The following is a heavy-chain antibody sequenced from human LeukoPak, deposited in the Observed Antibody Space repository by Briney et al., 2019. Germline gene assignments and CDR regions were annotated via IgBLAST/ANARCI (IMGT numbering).Heavy chain of an antibody. CDR1: GYTFTGYY. CDR2: INPNSGGT. V-gene: IGHV1-2*06. Sequence: ASVKVSCTASGYTFTGYYMHWVRQAPGQGLEWMGRINPNSGGTNYAQKFQGRVTMTRDTSISTAYMELSSLRSEDTAVYYCARIRGYSGYDLYYYGMDVWGQGTTVTVSS. CDR3: ARIRGYSGYDLYYYGMDV. D-gene: IGHD5-12*01. J-gene: IGHJ6*02.